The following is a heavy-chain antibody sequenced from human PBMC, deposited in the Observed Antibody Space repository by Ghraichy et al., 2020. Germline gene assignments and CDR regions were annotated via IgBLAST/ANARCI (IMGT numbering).Heavy chain of an antibody. CDR3: AAELAVAGLDY. CDR2: IVVGSGNT. Sequence: SVKVSCKASGFTFTRSAVQWVRQARGQRLEWIGWIVVGSGNTNYAQKFQERVTINRDMSTSTAYMELSSLRSEDTAGYYCAAELAVAGLDYWGQGTLVTVSS. D-gene: IGHD6-19*01. V-gene: IGHV1-58*01. J-gene: IGHJ4*02. CDR1: GFTFTRSA.